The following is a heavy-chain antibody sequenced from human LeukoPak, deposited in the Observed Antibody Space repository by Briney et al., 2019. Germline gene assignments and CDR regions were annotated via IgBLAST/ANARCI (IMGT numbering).Heavy chain of an antibody. D-gene: IGHD6-13*01. V-gene: IGHV3-30*04. Sequence: PGGSLRLSCAVSGFPFSTYTMHWVRQAPGKGLDWVAVVTHDGSSTSHAASVNGRFTISRGNSKNTVFLQMNSLRVDDTAIYYCARQSLAASGLDYWGQGVLVTVSS. CDR3: ARQSLAASGLDY. CDR2: VTHDGSST. J-gene: IGHJ4*02. CDR1: GFPFSTYT.